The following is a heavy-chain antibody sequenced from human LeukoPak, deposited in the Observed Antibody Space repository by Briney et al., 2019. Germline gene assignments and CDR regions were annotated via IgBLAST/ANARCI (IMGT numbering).Heavy chain of an antibody. J-gene: IGHJ4*02. CDR2: INHSGST. CDR3: ARGNGSGWYHDY. V-gene: IGHV4-34*01. Sequence: SETLSLTCAVYGGSFSGYYWSWIRQPPGKGLEWIGEINHSGSTNYNPPLKSRVTISVDTSKNQFSLKLSSVTAADTAVYYCARGNGSGWYHDYWGQGTLVTVSS. CDR1: GGSFSGYY. D-gene: IGHD6-19*01.